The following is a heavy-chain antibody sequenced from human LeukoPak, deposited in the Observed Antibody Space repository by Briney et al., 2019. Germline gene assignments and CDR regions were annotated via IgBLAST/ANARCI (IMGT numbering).Heavy chain of an antibody. Sequence: GGSLRLSCAASGFTFTTYAMHWVRQAPGKGLEWVAVISYDGSNKYYADSVKGRFTISRDNSKNTLYLQINSLRAEDTAVYYCASLSIVGANPSDYWGQGTLVTVSS. V-gene: IGHV3-30*04. D-gene: IGHD1-26*01. CDR2: ISYDGSNK. CDR1: GFTFTTYA. CDR3: ASLSIVGANPSDY. J-gene: IGHJ4*02.